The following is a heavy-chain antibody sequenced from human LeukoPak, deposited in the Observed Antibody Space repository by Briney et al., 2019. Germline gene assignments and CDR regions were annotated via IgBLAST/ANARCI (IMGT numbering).Heavy chain of an antibody. J-gene: IGHJ5*02. D-gene: IGHD2/OR15-2a*01. Sequence: GGSLRLSCAATGSTLSSYYMNWVRQAPGKGLEWVSYISSSSTTIYYADSVKGRFTISRDNAQNSLYLQMNSLRAEDTAVYYCARAGAYYLNWFDPWGQGTLVTVSS. CDR2: ISSSSTTI. CDR1: GSTLSSYY. V-gene: IGHV3-48*01. CDR3: ARAGAYYLNWFDP.